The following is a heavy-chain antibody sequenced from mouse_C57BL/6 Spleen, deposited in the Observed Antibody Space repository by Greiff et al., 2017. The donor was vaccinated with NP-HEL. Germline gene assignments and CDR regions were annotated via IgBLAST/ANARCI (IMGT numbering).Heavy chain of an antibody. D-gene: IGHD2-5*01. Sequence: VHLVESGAELVRPGTSVKMSCKASGYTFTNYWIGWAKQRPGHGLEWIGDIYPGGGYTNYNEKFKGKATLTADKSSSTAYMQFSSLTSEDSAIYYCARRGYSNYDAMDYWGQGTSVTVSS. J-gene: IGHJ4*01. CDR2: IYPGGGYT. CDR1: GYTFTNYW. CDR3: ARRGYSNYDAMDY. V-gene: IGHV1-63*01.